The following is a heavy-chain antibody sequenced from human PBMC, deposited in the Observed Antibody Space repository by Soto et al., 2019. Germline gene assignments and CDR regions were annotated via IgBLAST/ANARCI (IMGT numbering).Heavy chain of an antibody. Sequence: QVQLVQSGAEVKKPGSSVKVSCKASGGSLSYNVISWVRPVPGQGLEWMGGVIPFSGTTTYAQKFQDRVTTTADGSASPAHMNCRRLRPENTAVSACASFTRGTSSGFTADWGQGTPVVVSS. CDR1: GGSLSYNV. J-gene: IGHJ4*02. CDR2: VIPFSGTT. V-gene: IGHV1-69*12. CDR3: ASFTRGTSSGFTAD. D-gene: IGHD3-22*01.